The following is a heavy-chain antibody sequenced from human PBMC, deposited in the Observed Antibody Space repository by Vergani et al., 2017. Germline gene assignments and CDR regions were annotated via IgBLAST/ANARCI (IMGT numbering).Heavy chain of an antibody. J-gene: IGHJ6*02. D-gene: IGHD4-17*01. Sequence: EVQLVQSGAEVKKPGATMKISCKVSGYTFTDHYMHCLKQAPGKGLEWMGLVDPEDGETIYAEKFKGRVTIAADTSTDTAHLELSSLRSEDTAVYYCATRQTGTTGGMEVWGQGTTVIVSS. CDR3: ATRQTGTTGGMEV. CDR1: GYTFTDHY. CDR2: VDPEDGET. V-gene: IGHV1-69-2*01.